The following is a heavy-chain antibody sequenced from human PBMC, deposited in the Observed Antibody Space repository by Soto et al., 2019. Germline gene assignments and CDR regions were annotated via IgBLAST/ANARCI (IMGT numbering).Heavy chain of an antibody. Sequence: SETLSLTCTVSGGSISSGGYYWSWIRQHPGKGLEWIGYIYYSGSTYYNPSLKSRVTISVDTSKNQFSLKLSSVTAADTAVYYCARGHWFLSQARAFDYWGQGTLVTVSS. D-gene: IGHD3-3*01. CDR1: GGSISSGGYY. CDR3: ARGHWFLSQARAFDY. V-gene: IGHV4-31*03. J-gene: IGHJ4*02. CDR2: IYYSGST.